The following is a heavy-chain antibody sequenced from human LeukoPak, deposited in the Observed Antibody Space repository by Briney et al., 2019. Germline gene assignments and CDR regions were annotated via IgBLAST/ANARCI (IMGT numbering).Heavy chain of an antibody. CDR1: GGSISSYY. CDR2: IYYSGST. V-gene: IGHV4-59*01. D-gene: IGHD3-22*01. J-gene: IGHJ4*02. CDR3: ARKNYDSSGYYEYYFDY. Sequence: SETLSLTCTVSGGSISSYYWSWIRQPPGKGLEWIGYIYYSGSTNYYPSLKSRVTISVDTSKNQFSLKLSSVTAADTAVYYCARKNYDSSGYYEYYFDYWGQGTLVTVSS.